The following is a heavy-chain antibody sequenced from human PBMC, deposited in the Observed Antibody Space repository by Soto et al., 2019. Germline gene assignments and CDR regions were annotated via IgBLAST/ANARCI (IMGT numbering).Heavy chain of an antibody. Sequence: EVQLLESGGGLVQPGGSLRLSCAASGFTFSSYAMSWVRQAPGKGLEWVSASSGSGGSTYYAESVKGRFTISRDNSKNPLYLQMHSLRAEDTAVYYCANDLVVVVAATPWARLLPDYWGQGTLVTVSS. V-gene: IGHV3-23*01. CDR3: ANDLVVVVAATPWARLLPDY. CDR2: SSGSGGST. CDR1: GFTFSSYA. J-gene: IGHJ4*02. D-gene: IGHD2-15*01.